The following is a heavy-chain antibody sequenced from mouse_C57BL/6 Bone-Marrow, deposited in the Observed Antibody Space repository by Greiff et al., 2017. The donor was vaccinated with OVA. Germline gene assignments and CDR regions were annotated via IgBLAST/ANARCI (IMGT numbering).Heavy chain of an antibody. CDR2: INPYNGGT. CDR1: GYTFTDYY. J-gene: IGHJ3*01. Sequence: SGPVLVKPGASVKMSCKASGYTFTDYYMNWVKQSHGKSLEWIGVINPYNGGTSYNQKFKGKATLTVDKSSSTAYMELNSLTSEDSAVYYCAHMVRAWFAYWGQGTLVTVSA. V-gene: IGHV1-19*01. D-gene: IGHD1-1*02. CDR3: AHMVRAWFAY.